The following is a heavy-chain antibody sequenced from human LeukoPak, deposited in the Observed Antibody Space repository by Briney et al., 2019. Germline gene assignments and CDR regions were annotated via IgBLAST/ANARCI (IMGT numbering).Heavy chain of an antibody. V-gene: IGHV1-2*02. CDR3: ARDLLVGPTNAY. J-gene: IGHJ4*02. Sequence: GASVKVSCKASGYTFTGYYIHWVRQAPGQGLEWMGWINPNTGVTHSAQKIQDRVTMTRDTSISTAYMELSRLRSDDTAVYYCARDLLVGPTNAYWGQGTLVTVFS. CDR2: INPNTGVT. D-gene: IGHD1-26*01. CDR1: GYTFTGYY.